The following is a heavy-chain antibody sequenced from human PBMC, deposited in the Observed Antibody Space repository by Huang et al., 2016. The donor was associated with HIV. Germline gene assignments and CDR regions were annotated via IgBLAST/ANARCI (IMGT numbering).Heavy chain of an antibody. CDR2: ISYNGDT. CDR1: GGPISSVGYT. J-gene: IGHJ3*02. D-gene: IGHD3-3*01. V-gene: IGHV4-30-4*08. CDR3: AREGFYDLWSAFRRAVDAFDT. Sequence: QVQLHESGPGLVKPSQTLSLTCHVSGGPISSVGYTYNWIRQPPGKGLECVGSISYNGDTYYNPCLTSRVSISEYTSKYPFSLKLSCMTAADTAVYYCAREGFYDLWSAFRRAVDAFDTWGQGTKVTVSS.